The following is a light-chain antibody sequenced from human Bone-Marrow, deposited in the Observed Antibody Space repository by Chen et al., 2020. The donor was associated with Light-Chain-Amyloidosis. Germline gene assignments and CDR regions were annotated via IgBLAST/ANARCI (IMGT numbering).Light chain of an antibody. Sequence: SYVLTQPSSVSVASGQTATIACGGNNIGSTSVHWYQQTPGQAPLLVVYDDSDRPSGIPGRLSGSNSGNTATLTISRVEAGDEADYYCQVWDRSSDRPVFGGGTKLTVL. CDR3: QVWDRSSDRPV. CDR1: NIGSTS. V-gene: IGLV3-21*02. CDR2: DDS. J-gene: IGLJ3*02.